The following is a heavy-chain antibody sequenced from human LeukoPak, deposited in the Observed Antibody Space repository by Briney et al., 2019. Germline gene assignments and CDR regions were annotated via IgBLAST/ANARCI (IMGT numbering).Heavy chain of an antibody. CDR2: IYYSGST. V-gene: IGHV4-59*01. Sequence: PSETLSLTCTVSGGSIINYYWSWVRQPPGKGLEWLGYIYYSGSTNYNPSLKSRVTISVDTSKNHFSLKLSSVTAADTAVYYCARWAGTGDFDYWGQGTLVTVSS. J-gene: IGHJ4*02. D-gene: IGHD3-10*01. CDR1: GGSIINYY. CDR3: ARWAGTGDFDY.